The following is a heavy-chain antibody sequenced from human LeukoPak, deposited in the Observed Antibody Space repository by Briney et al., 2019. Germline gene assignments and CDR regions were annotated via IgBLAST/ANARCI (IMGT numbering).Heavy chain of an antibody. CDR3: ARGPRYYYGSGSYRHYYYYGMDV. CDR2: INHSGST. V-gene: IGHV4-34*01. J-gene: IGHJ6*04. Sequence: SETLSLTCAVYGGSFSGYYWSWIRQPPGKGLEWIGEINHSGSTNYNPSLKSRVTISVDTSKNQFSLKLSSVPAADTAVYYCARGPRYYYGSGSYRHYYYYGMDVWGKGTTVTVSS. CDR1: GGSFSGYY. D-gene: IGHD3-10*01.